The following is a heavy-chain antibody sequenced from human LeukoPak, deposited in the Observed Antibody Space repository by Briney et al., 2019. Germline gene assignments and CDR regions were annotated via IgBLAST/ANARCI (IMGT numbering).Heavy chain of an antibody. J-gene: IGHJ4*02. D-gene: IGHD5-18*01. V-gene: IGHV4-39*07. CDR2: IYHSGST. Sequence: PSETLSLTCTVSGGSVSSGFYYWGWIRQPPGKGLEWIGNIYHSGSTYYNPSLESRVTISVDTSKNQFSLKLSSVTAADTAVYYCARGRGDSFGYIYWGQGTLVTVSS. CDR1: GGSVSSGFYY. CDR3: ARGRGDSFGYIY.